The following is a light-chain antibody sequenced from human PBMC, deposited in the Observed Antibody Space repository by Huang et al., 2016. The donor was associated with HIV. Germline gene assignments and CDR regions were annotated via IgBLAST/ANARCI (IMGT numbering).Light chain of an antibody. CDR1: QSVSNY. CDR3: QQRGDWPIT. Sequence: EILLTQSPATLSLSPGDGATLSCKASQSVSNYLAWYQQRPGQAPRLLIFDASNRANGIPARFSGRGSGTDFTLTISSLEPSDFAVYYCQQRGDWPITIGQGTRLEVK. V-gene: IGKV3-11*01. J-gene: IGKJ5*01. CDR2: DAS.